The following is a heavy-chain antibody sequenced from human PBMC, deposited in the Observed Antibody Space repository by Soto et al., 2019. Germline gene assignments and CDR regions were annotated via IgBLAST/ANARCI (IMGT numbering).Heavy chain of an antibody. CDR3: APITPFDLKGSYFDY. V-gene: IGHV2-5*02. CDR1: GFSLSTTTVG. D-gene: IGHD3-9*01. Sequence: QITVKESGPTLVKPTQTLTLTCTLSGFSLSTTTVGVGWIRQPPGKALERLALIYWDDDRRYIPSLKNRLTITKDTSRGQAVLTMTTMDPVDTATYYCAPITPFDLKGSYFDYWGPGIRVTVSS. J-gene: IGHJ4*02. CDR2: IYWDDDR.